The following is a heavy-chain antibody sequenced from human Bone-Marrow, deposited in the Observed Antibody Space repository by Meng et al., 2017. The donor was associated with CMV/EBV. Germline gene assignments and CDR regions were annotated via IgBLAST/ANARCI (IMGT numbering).Heavy chain of an antibody. CDR3: AKGRSGYSGSEFDS. D-gene: IGHD5-12*01. CDR2: VSYDGSYK. V-gene: IGHV3-30*18. J-gene: IGHJ4*02. Sequence: ASGFTFSGYAMHWVRQAPGKGLEWVAVVSYDGSYKYYADSVKGRFTISRDNSKNSLFLEMNSLRPEDTAVYYSAKGRSGYSGSEFDSWGQGTLVTVSS. CDR1: GFTFSGYA.